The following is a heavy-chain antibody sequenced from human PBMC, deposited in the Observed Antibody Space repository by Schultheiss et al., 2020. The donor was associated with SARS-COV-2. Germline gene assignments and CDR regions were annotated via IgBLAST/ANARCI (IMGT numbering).Heavy chain of an antibody. CDR2: IFYTGST. J-gene: IGHJ4*02. CDR3: ARGLQPGSSALDY. D-gene: IGHD6-6*01. V-gene: IGHV4-39*01. CDR1: GGSISSNNYY. Sequence: SQTLSLTCTVSGGSISSNNYYWVWIRQPPGMGLQWIGSIFYTGSTFYNPSLKSRLTISVDTSKYQFSLELSSVTAADTAVYYCARGLQPGSSALDYWGQGTLVTVSS.